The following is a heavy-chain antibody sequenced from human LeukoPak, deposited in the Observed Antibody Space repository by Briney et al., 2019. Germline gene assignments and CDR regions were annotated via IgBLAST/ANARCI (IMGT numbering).Heavy chain of an antibody. CDR2: IYWNGDK. V-gene: IGHV2-5*01. CDR3: AHRPGSTSWPAFDY. J-gene: IGHJ4*02. CDR1: GFSLSTSGVG. Sequence: SGPTLVKPTQTLTLTCTFSGFSLSTSGVGVGWIRQPPGKALEWLALIYWNGDKRYSPSLKSRLTITKDTSKNQVVLTMTNMDPVDTATYYCAHRPGSTSWPAFDYWGQGTLVTVSS. D-gene: IGHD2-2*01.